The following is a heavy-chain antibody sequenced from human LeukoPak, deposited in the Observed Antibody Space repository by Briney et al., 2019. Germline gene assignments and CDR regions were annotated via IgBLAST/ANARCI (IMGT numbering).Heavy chain of an antibody. V-gene: IGHV4-4*07. CDR3: ARDGYIVGATPYYFDY. J-gene: IGHJ4*02. D-gene: IGHD1-26*01. CDR1: GGSTSSYY. Sequence: SETLSLTCTVSGGSTSSYYWSWIRQPAGKGLEWIGRIYTSGSTNYNPSLKSRVTISVDTSKNQFSLKLSSVTAADTAVYYCARDGYIVGATPYYFDYWGQGTLVTVSS. CDR2: IYTSGST.